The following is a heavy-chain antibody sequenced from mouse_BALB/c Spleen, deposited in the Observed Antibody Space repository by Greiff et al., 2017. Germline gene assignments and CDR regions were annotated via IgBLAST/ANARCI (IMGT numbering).Heavy chain of an antibody. CDR2: IDPENGDT. CDR1: GFNIKDYY. V-gene: IGHV14-4*02. J-gene: IGHJ4*01. Sequence: VQLQQSGAELVRSGASVKLSCTASGFNIKDYYMHWVKQRPEQGLEWIGWIDPENGDTEYAPKFQGKATMTADTSSNTAYLQLSSLTSEDTAVYYCTVFTTGAMDYWGQGTSVTVSS. CDR3: TVFTTGAMDY.